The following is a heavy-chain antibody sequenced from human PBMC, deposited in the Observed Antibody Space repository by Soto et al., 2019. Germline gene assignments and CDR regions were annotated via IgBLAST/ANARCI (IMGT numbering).Heavy chain of an antibody. CDR3: AGGFSRGYYDSSGSVFFDY. CDR2: ISYDGSNK. D-gene: IGHD3-22*01. Sequence: QVQLVESGGGVVQPGRSLRLSCAASGFTFSSYAMHWVRQAPGKGLEWVAVISYDGSNKYYADSVKGRFTISRDNSKNTRYLQMNRLRAEDTAVYYCAGGFSRGYYDSSGSVFFDYWGQGTLVTVSS. V-gene: IGHV3-30-3*01. CDR1: GFTFSSYA. J-gene: IGHJ4*02.